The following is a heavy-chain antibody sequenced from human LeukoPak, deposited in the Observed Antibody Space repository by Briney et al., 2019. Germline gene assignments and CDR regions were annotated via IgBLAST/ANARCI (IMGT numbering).Heavy chain of an antibody. CDR3: ARDRVAAAGAPYFQH. CDR2: ISAYNGNT. J-gene: IGHJ1*01. Sequence: GASVKVSCKASGYTFTSYGISWVRQAPGQGLEWMGWISAYNGNTNYAQKLQGRVTITADESTSTAYMELSSLRSEDTAVYYCARDRVAAAGAPYFQHWGQGTLVTVSS. V-gene: IGHV1-18*01. CDR1: GYTFTSYG. D-gene: IGHD6-13*01.